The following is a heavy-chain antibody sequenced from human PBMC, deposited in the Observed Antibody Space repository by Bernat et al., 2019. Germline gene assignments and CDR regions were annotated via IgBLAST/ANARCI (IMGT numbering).Heavy chain of an antibody. Sequence: QVQLVESGGGVVQPGRSLRLSCAASGFTFSSYGMHWVRQAPGKGLEWVAVISYDGSNKYYVDSVKGRLTISRDNSKNTLYLQMNSLRAEDTAVYYCAKDQSECRGGSCYSPDYLGQGTLVTVSS. V-gene: IGHV3-30*18. D-gene: IGHD2-15*01. CDR3: AKDQSECRGGSCYSPDY. CDR1: GFTFSSYG. J-gene: IGHJ4*02. CDR2: ISYDGSNK.